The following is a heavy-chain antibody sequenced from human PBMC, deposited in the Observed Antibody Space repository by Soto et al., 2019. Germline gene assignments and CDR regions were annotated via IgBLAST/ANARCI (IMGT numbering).Heavy chain of an antibody. V-gene: IGHV1-69*02. CDR1: GGTFSSYT. D-gene: IGHD2-21*02. CDR3: ARWGYGGNSPLGNNYFDY. Sequence: QVQLVQSGAEVKKPGSSVKVSCKASGGTFSSYTISWVRQAPGQGLEWMGRIIPILGIANYAQKFQGRVTIPGDKSTSTGYMELSSLRSEDTALYYCARWGYGGNSPLGNNYFDYWCEGTLVTVSS. J-gene: IGHJ4*02. CDR2: IIPILGIA.